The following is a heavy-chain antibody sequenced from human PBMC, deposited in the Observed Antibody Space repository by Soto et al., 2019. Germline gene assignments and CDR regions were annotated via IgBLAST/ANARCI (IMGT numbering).Heavy chain of an antibody. CDR2: INPNGGST. D-gene: IGHD3-22*01. CDR3: ARSRSSGYYFRYYYYYGMDV. Sequence: ASVKVSCKAPADTFTSYYIHWVRQAPGHGLEWMGIINPNGGSTRFAQTFQGRITMTTDTSTSTVYMELRSLRSEDTAVYYCARSRSSGYYFRYYYYYGMDVWGQGTTVTVSS. CDR1: ADTFTSYY. J-gene: IGHJ6*02. V-gene: IGHV1-46*01.